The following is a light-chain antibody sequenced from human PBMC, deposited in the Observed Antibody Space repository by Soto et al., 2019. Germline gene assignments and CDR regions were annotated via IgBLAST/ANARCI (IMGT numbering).Light chain of an antibody. CDR1: QSVDSSF. Sequence: EIVLTQSPGFLSLSPGERATLSCRASQSVDSSFFAWYQQKPGQAPRLLIYGASKRATGLPDRFSGSGAGTDFTITISRLEPEDFAVYYCQQYVSSVTFGQGTKVEIK. V-gene: IGKV3-20*01. J-gene: IGKJ1*01. CDR2: GAS. CDR3: QQYVSSVT.